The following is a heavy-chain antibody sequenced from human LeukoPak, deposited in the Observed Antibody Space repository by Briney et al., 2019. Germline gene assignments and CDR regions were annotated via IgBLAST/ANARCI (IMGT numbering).Heavy chain of an antibody. CDR1: GGSISGSY. V-gene: IGHV4-4*07. CDR3: ARGTPRSYYYGSGSYLNWFDP. Sequence: PSETLSLTCTVSGGSISGSYWGWIRQPAGKGLEWIGRIYASEQIYASGSTKYNPSLKSRVTMSEDTSKNQFSLKLSSVTAADTAVYYCARGTPRSYYYGSGSYLNWFDPWGQGTLVTVSS. J-gene: IGHJ5*02. D-gene: IGHD3-10*01. CDR2: IYASEQIYASGST.